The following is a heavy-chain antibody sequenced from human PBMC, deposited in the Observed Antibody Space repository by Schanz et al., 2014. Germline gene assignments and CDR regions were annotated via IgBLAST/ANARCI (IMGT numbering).Heavy chain of an antibody. D-gene: IGHD2-8*02. CDR3: AKSLESCPGGRCSRGYFDY. CDR2: ISTSGTYM. J-gene: IGHJ4*02. CDR1: GFAFSSFA. V-gene: IGHV3-21*04. Sequence: EVQLMESGGGLVKPGGSLRLSCVASGFAFSSFAMTWVRQAPGRGLEWVSSISTSGTYMYIADSLKGRLTISRDNFKGALYLQMSSLRAEDTAVYYCAKSLESCPGGRCSRGYFDYWGQGTLVTVSS.